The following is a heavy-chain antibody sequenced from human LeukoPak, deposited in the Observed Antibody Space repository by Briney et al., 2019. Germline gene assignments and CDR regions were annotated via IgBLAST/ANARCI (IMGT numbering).Heavy chain of an antibody. Sequence: SETLSLTCTVSGRSISSGSYYWSWIRQPAGKGLEWIGRIYTSGSTNYNPSLKSRVTISVDTSKNQFSLKLSSVTAADTAVYYCARQASHLDYWGQGTLVTVSS. J-gene: IGHJ4*02. CDR1: GRSISSGSYY. CDR2: IYTSGST. V-gene: IGHV4-61*02. CDR3: ARQASHLDY. D-gene: IGHD2-2*01.